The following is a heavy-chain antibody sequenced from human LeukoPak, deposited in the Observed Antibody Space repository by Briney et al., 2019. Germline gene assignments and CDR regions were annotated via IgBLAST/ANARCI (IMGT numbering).Heavy chain of an antibody. J-gene: IGHJ5*02. Sequence: SVKVSCKASGGTFSSYAISWVRQAPGQGVEWMGWIIPIFGTANYAQKFQGRVTITTDESTSTAYMELSSLRSEDTAVYYCARVDCSTSCYRSWFDPWGQGTLVTVSS. CDR1: GGTFSSYA. D-gene: IGHD2-2*01. CDR3: ARVDCSTSCYRSWFDP. V-gene: IGHV1-69*05. CDR2: IIPIFGTA.